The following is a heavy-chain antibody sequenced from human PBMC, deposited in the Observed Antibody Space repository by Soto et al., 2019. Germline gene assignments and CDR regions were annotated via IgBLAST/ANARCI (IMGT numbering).Heavy chain of an antibody. CDR2: IKQDGSGK. CDR3: GREGYCSSTSCPFDY. J-gene: IGHJ4*02. CDR1: GFTFSSYW. D-gene: IGHD2-2*01. V-gene: IGHV3-7*01. Sequence: PGGSLRLSCASSGFTFSSYWMSWVRQAPGKGLEWVASIKQDGSGKGYADSVKGRFTISRDNAKNSLYLQMNSLRAGDTAVYYCGREGYCSSTSCPFDYWGQGNLVTGSP.